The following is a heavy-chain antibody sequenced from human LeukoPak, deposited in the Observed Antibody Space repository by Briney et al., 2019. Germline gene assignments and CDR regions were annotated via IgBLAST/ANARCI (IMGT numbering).Heavy chain of an antibody. J-gene: IGHJ4*01. CDR3: ARDGTAAGLYFDL. V-gene: IGHV3-7*01. CDR2: IRQDGGEK. Sequence: GESLRLSCAVSGFTFSSYWMNWVRQAPGKGLEWVASIRQDGGEKSYVDSVKGRFTISRDNTIDSVYLQMSGLRAEDTAVYYCARDGTAAGLYFDLWGHGTLVTVSS. CDR1: GFTFSSYW. D-gene: IGHD6-13*01.